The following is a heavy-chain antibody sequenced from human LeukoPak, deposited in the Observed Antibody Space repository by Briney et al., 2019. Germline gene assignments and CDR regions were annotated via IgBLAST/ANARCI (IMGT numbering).Heavy chain of an antibody. V-gene: IGHV1-69*05. Sequence: VASVKVSCKASGGTFSSYAISWVRQAPGQGLEWMGGIIPIFGTANYAQKFQGRVTITTDESTSTAYMELSSLRSEDTAVYYCARVGARAGYYYMDVWGKGTTVTVSS. J-gene: IGHJ6*03. D-gene: IGHD3-10*01. CDR1: GGTFSSYA. CDR2: IIPIFGTA. CDR3: ARVGARAGYYYMDV.